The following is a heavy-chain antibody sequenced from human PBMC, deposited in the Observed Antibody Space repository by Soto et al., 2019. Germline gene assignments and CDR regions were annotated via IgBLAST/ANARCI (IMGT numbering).Heavy chain of an antibody. Sequence: SETLSLTCTVSDGSISGYYWSWIRQPPGKGLEWVGYIFDSGITGYNPSLKSRVTMSVDTSKNQFSLKLSSVTDADTAVYYCAREGWSNSWYFHYWGQGSIATVYS. D-gene: IGHD6-13*01. CDR2: IFDSGIT. CDR1: DGSISGYY. CDR3: AREGWSNSWYFHY. V-gene: IGHV4-59*01. J-gene: IGHJ4*02.